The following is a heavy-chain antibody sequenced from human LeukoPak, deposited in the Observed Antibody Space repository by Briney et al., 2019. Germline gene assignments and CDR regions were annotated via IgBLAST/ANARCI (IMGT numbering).Heavy chain of an antibody. D-gene: IGHD3-22*01. CDR1: GYSISSGYY. CDR2: VYHSGST. J-gene: IGHJ1*01. V-gene: IGHV4-38-2*02. CDR3: ARGGDTSGYYYFEYFQH. Sequence: KASETLSLTCTVSGYSISSGYYWGWIRQPPGKGLEWIGSVYHSGSTYYNPSLKSRVTISVDTSKNQFSLKLSSVTAADTAVYYCARGGDTSGYYYFEYFQHWGQGTLVTVSS.